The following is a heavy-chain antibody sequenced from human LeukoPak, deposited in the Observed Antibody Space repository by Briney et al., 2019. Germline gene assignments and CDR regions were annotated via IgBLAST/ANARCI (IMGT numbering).Heavy chain of an antibody. CDR3: ARDHSIAAADY. CDR2: ISTSGGST. V-gene: IGHV3-23*01. CDR1: GFTFSSYV. J-gene: IGHJ4*02. D-gene: IGHD6-13*01. Sequence: GGSLRLSCAASGFTFSSYVMSWVRQAPGKGLEWVSAISTSGGSTYYADSVKGRFTISRDNAKNSLYLQMNSLRAEDTAVYYCARDHSIAAADYWGQGTLVTVSS.